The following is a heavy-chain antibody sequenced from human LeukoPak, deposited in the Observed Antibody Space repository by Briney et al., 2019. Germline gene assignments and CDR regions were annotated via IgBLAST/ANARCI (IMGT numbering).Heavy chain of an antibody. J-gene: IGHJ4*02. CDR1: GFTFSTYN. D-gene: IGHD6-13*01. CDR2: ISSSSRTI. Sequence: GGSLRLSCAASGFTFSTYNMNWVRQAPGKGLEWVPYISSSSRTIFYADSLKGRFTISRDNAKNSLYLQMNSLRAEDTAVYYCARAGGSSSWDPFDYWGQGTLVTVSS. V-gene: IGHV3-48*01. CDR3: ARAGGSSSWDPFDY.